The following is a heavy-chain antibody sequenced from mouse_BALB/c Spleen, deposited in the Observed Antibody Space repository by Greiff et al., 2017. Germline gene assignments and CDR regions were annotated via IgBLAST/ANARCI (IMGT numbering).Heavy chain of an antibody. D-gene: IGHD2-14*01. CDR1: GYSITSDYA. CDR2: ISYSGST. J-gene: IGHJ3*01. V-gene: IGHV3-2*02. Sequence: VQLKESGPGLVKPSQSLSLTCTVTGYSITSDYAWNWIRQFPGNKLEWMGYISYSGSTSYNPSLKSRISITRDTSKNQFFLQLNSVTTEDTATYYSARSGYDTFAYWGQGTLVTVSA. CDR3: ARSGYDTFAY.